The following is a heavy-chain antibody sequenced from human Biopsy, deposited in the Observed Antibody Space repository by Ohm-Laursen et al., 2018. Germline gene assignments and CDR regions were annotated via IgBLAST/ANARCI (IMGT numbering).Heavy chain of an antibody. CDR3: ARGMRTTGWPYFDY. CDR2: IYSTGRSS. V-gene: IGHV4-4*07. D-gene: IGHD2/OR15-2a*01. CDR1: GGSVDDYF. Sequence: SETLSLTCSVSGGSVDDYFWNWIRQPAGKGLEWIGRIYSTGRSSAYHPSFQSRVTMSLDTSNKQFSLKLTSVTAADTAVYYCARGMRTTGWPYFDYWGQGILVTVSS. J-gene: IGHJ4*02.